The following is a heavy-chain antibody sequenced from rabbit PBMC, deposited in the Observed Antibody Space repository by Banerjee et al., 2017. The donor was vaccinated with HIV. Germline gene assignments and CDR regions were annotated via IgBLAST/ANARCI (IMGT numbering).Heavy chain of an antibody. J-gene: IGHJ6*01. CDR2: IYTGSSGST. CDR3: TRRMRDYGYAGDL. D-gene: IGHD6-1*01. CDR1: GLDFSSYHY. Sequence: QEQLVEYGGDLVQPEGSLTLTCKASGLDFSSYHYICWVRQAPGKGLEWIACIYTGSSGSTYYASWAKGRFTISKTSSTTVTLQMTSLTAADTATYFCTRRMRDYGYAGDLWGPGTLVTVS. V-gene: IGHV1S45*01.